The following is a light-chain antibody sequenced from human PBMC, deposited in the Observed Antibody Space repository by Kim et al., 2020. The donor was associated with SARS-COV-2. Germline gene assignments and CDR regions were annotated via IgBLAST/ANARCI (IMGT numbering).Light chain of an antibody. CDR3: CSYTSSSTFV. CDR2: DVT. J-gene: IGLJ1*01. Sequence: QSVLTQPASVSWSPGQSITISCTGTSSDVGGYTYVSWYQQYPGKAPKVMIYDVTQRPSGVSNRFSGSKSANTASLTISGLQVEDEADYYCCSYTSSSTFVFGTGTTVTVL. CDR1: SSDVGGYTY. V-gene: IGLV2-14*03.